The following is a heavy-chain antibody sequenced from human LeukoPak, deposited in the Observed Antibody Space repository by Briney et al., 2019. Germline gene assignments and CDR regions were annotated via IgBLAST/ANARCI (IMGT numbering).Heavy chain of an antibody. CDR2: ISYDGSNK. CDR3: AKERWYCSGGSCAYFDS. CDR1: GFTFSAYG. Sequence: GGSLRLSCAASGFTFSAYGMHWVRQAPGKGLEWVAFISYDGSNKFYVDSVKGRFTISRDSSKNTLYLHMNSLGAEDTAVCYCAKERWYCSGGSCAYFDSWGQGTLVTVSS. V-gene: IGHV3-30*18. D-gene: IGHD2-15*01. J-gene: IGHJ4*02.